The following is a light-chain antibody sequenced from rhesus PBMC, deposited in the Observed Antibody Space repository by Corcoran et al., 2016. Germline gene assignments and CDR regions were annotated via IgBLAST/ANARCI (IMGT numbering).Light chain of an antibody. J-gene: IGKJ3*01. V-gene: IGKV1-18*01. CDR3: QHGYNTPCT. Sequence: DIQMTQSPSSLSASVGDKVTITCRASQGISSWLAGDTQKPGKAPTLQIYAASSLQSGVPSRFSGSGSGTDDTLTISSLQPEEFATYYCQHGYNTPCTFGPGTKLDIK. CDR2: AAS. CDR1: QGISSW.